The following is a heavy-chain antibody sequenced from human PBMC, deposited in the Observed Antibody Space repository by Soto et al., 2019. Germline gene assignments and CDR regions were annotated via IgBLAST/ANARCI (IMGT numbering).Heavy chain of an antibody. CDR2: IYYSGST. J-gene: IGHJ6*03. Sequence: SETLSLTCTVSGGSISSYYWSWIRQPPGKGLEWIGYIYYSGSTNYNPSLKSRVTISVDTSKNQFSLKLSSVTAADTAVYYCARDKVRGDYYYMDVWGKGTTVTSP. V-gene: IGHV4-59*01. D-gene: IGHD4-17*01. CDR3: ARDKVRGDYYYMDV. CDR1: GGSISSYY.